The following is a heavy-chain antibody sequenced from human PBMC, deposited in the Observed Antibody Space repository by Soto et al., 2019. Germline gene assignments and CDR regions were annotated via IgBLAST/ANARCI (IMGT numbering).Heavy chain of an antibody. CDR1: GFTFSSYG. D-gene: IGHD2-2*01. CDR3: ANLAPDIVVVPAANDY. J-gene: IGHJ4*02. Sequence: GGSLRLSCAASGFTFSSYGMHWVRQAPGKGLEWVAVISYDGSNKYYADSVKGRFTISRDNSKNTLYLQMNSLRAEDTAVYYCANLAPDIVVVPAANDYWGQGTLVTVS. V-gene: IGHV3-30*18. CDR2: ISYDGSNK.